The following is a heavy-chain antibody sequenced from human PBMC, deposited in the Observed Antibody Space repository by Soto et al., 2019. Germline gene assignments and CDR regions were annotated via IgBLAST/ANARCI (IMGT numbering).Heavy chain of an antibody. J-gene: IGHJ5*02. V-gene: IGHV3-11*01. CDR2: ISSSGDTI. CDR3: ARGTIFGVVGWFDP. Sequence: QVQLVESGGGLVKPGGSLRLSCAASGFTFRDYYMSWIRQAPGKGLEWVSYISSSGDTIYYADSVKGRFTMSRDNAKNSLYLQGNSLRVDDTAVYYCARGTIFGVVGWFDPWGQGTLVTVSS. CDR1: GFTFRDYY. D-gene: IGHD3-3*01.